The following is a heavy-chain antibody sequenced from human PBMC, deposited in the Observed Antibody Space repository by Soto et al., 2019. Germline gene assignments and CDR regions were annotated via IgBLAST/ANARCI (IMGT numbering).Heavy chain of an antibody. Sequence: SETLSLTCAVSGYSISSGYYWGWIRQPPGKGLEWIGSIYHSGSTYYNPSLKSRVTISVDTSKNQFSLKLSSVTAADTAVYYCPRDLSNEVDTDNYSYYYGMDVWGQVTTVTVSS. J-gene: IGHJ6*02. CDR2: IYHSGST. CDR1: GYSISSGYY. V-gene: IGHV4-38-2*02. CDR3: PRDLSNEVDTDNYSYYYGMDV. D-gene: IGHD5-18*01.